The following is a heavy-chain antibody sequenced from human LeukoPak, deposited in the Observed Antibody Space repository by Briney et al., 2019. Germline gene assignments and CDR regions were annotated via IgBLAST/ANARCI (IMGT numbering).Heavy chain of an antibody. Sequence: GGSLRLSCAASGLTVSSSYMSWVRQAPGKGLEWVAVIWYDGSNKYYADSVKGRFTISRDNSKNTLYLRMNSLRAEDTAVYYCARGGVPYYYDAQPDWYFDLWGRGTLVTVSS. V-gene: IGHV3-33*08. D-gene: IGHD3-22*01. CDR3: ARGGVPYYYDAQPDWYFDL. J-gene: IGHJ2*01. CDR1: GLTVSSSY. CDR2: IWYDGSNK.